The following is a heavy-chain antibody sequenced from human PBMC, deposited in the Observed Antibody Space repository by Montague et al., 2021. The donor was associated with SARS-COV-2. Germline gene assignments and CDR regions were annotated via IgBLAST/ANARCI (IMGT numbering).Heavy chain of an antibody. Sequence: PALVKPTQTLTLTCTFSGFSLSTSGMCVSWIRQPPGKALEWLALIYGGDEERYGPSLQSRLTITRDTPKSQVVLTMTNMDPVDTATYYCAHRFAGFFDYWGQGILVTVSS. CDR3: AHRFAGFFDY. J-gene: IGHJ4*02. CDR2: IYGGDEE. V-gene: IGHV2-5*08. CDR1: GFSLSTSGMC.